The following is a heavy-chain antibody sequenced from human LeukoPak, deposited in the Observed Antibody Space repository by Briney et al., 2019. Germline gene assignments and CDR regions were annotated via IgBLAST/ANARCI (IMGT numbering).Heavy chain of an antibody. CDR3: ASGGDSSGWFTTYYFDY. CDR2: ISSSGSTI. CDR1: GFTFCSYE. Sequence: QPGGSLRLSCAASGFTFCSYEMNWVRQAPGKGLEWVSYISSSGSTIYYADSVKGRFTISRDNAKNSLYLQMNSLRAEDTAVYYGASGGDSSGWFTTYYFDYWGQGTLVTVSS. D-gene: IGHD6-19*01. J-gene: IGHJ4*02. V-gene: IGHV3-48*03.